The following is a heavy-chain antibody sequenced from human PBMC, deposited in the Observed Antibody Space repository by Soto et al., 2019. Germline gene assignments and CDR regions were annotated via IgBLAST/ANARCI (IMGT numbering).Heavy chain of an antibody. CDR1: GFTVTNSY. Sequence: GGSLRLSCAASGFTVTNSYMAWVRQAPGKGLEWVSGLNWNSVTPGYGDSVKGRFSISRDNGKYALYLQMTSLRPEDTALYYCVKDISGAYSGPNYDAWGQGTLVTVSS. V-gene: IGHV3-9*01. J-gene: IGHJ4*02. D-gene: IGHD1-26*01. CDR3: VKDISGAYSGPNYDA. CDR2: LNWNSVTP.